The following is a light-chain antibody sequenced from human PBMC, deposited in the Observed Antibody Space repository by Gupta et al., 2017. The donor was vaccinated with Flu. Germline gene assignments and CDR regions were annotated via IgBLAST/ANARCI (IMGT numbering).Light chain of an antibody. J-gene: IGKJ1*01. CDR1: QSVSSSY. CDR3: QWDGSSQWT. V-gene: IGKV3-20*01. CDR2: GAS. Sequence: GSLSVSPGERATISCRASQSVSSSYLSWYQNQPGPPTRLLIYGASCRATGIPDMCSGSGSGRVFTLTISRLEPEDFALYYCQWDGSSQWTFGQGTKVEIK.